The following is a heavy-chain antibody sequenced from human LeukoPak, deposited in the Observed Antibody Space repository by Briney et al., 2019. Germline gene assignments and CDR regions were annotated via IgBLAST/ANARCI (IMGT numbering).Heavy chain of an antibody. V-gene: IGHV4-34*01. CDR2: INHSGST. CDR1: GGSFSGYY. J-gene: IGHJ4*02. CDR3: ARVTRGRERLITMVRGALGVVDY. Sequence: SETLSLTCAVYGGSFSGYYWSWIRQPPGKGLEWIGEINHSGSTNYNPSLKSRVTISVDTSKNQFSLKLSSVTAADTAVYYCARVTRGRERLITMVRGALGVVDYWGQGTLVTVSS. D-gene: IGHD3-10*01.